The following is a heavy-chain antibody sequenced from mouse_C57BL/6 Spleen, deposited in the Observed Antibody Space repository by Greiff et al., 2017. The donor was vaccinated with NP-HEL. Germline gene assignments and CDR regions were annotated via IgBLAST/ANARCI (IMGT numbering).Heavy chain of an antibody. CDR3: ARELNGDYAMDY. CDR2: IYPGDGDT. Sequence: QVQLQQSGAELVKPGASVKISCKASGYAFSSYWMNWVKQRPGKGLEWIGQIYPGDGDTNYNGKFKGKATLTADKSSSTAYMQLSSLTSEDSAVYFCARELNGDYAMDYWGQGTSVTVSS. V-gene: IGHV1-80*01. CDR1: GYAFSSYW. D-gene: IGHD4-1*01. J-gene: IGHJ4*01.